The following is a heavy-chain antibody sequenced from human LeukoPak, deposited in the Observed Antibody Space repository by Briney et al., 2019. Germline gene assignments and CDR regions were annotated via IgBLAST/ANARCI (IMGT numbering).Heavy chain of an antibody. V-gene: IGHV3-48*03. CDR3: ARVVRDGYNRIDY. CDR2: ISAPGTAI. D-gene: IGHD5-24*01. J-gene: IGHJ4*02. Sequence: GGSLRLSCAASGFTFSTYEMNWVRRAPGQGLEWVSYISAPGTAISYADSVKGRFTISRDNAKNSLFLQMNSLRAEDTAVYYCARVVRDGYNRIDYWGQGTLVTVSS. CDR1: GFTFSTYE.